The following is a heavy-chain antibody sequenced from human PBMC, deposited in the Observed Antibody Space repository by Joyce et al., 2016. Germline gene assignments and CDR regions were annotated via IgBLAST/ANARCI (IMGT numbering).Heavy chain of an antibody. CDR1: GFTFSSFT. D-gene: IGHD6-6*01. V-gene: IGHV3-48*02. J-gene: IGHJ4*02. CDR2: ITSSNAKI. CDR3: ARGSSTPYYFDF. Sequence: EVQLVESGGGLVHPGVSLRLSCEGSGFTFSSFTMSWVRQAPGKGLEWVAYITSSNAKIVYADAVKGRFTISRDNAKKSLYLQMNSLRDDDTAVDYCARGSSTPYYFDFWGQGTLVTVSS.